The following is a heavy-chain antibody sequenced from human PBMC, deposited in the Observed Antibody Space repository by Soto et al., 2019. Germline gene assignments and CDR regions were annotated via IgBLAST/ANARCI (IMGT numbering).Heavy chain of an antibody. J-gene: IGHJ4*02. V-gene: IGHV1-46*01. CDR3: ARGGRYTFGHFDY. D-gene: IGHD3-16*01. CDR1: GYSFTTYY. Sequence: QVQLVQSGAEVKKPGASVKVSCKASGYSFTTYYVHWVRQAPGQGLEWIGILTPSSGSTSFAPKLQARVXXTXDXRTSTVYLDVNSLRSDDTAVYYCARGGRYTFGHFDYWGQGTLVTVSS. CDR2: LTPSSGST.